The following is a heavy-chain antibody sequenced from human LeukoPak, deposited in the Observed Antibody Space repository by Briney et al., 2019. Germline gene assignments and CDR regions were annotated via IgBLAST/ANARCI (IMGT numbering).Heavy chain of an antibody. CDR2: IWVDGNND. Sequence: GGSLRLSCAASRFSVNRYGMHWVRQAPGKGLEWVAAIWVDGNNDYYADSVKGRFTISRDNSKNSLHLQMNLLTAEDTAIYYCARAMISSGWFPAFGLWGQGTLVTVSP. CDR1: RFSVNRYG. D-gene: IGHD6-19*01. J-gene: IGHJ4*02. CDR3: ARAMISSGWFPAFGL. V-gene: IGHV3-33*01.